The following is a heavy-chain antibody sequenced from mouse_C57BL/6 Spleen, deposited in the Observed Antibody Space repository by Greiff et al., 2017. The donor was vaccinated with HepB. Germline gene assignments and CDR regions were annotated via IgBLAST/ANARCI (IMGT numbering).Heavy chain of an antibody. J-gene: IGHJ3*01. CDR2: IRLKSDNYAT. V-gene: IGHV6-3*01. D-gene: IGHD4-1*01. CDR1: GFTFSNYW. CDR3: TGGWDPAWFAY. Sequence: DVKLQESGGGLVQPGGSMKLSCVASGFTFSNYWMNWVRQSPEKGLEWVAQIRLKSDNYATHYAESVKGRFTISRDDSKSSVYLQMNNLRADDTGIYYCTGGWDPAWFAYWGQGTLVTVSA.